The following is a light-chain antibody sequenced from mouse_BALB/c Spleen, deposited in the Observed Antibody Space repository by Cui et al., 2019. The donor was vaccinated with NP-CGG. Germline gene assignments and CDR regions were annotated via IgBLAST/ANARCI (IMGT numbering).Light chain of an antibody. CDR2: GTN. CDR3: ALWYSNHWV. CDR1: TGAVTTSNY. V-gene: IGLV1*01. Sequence: QAVVTQESALTTSPGETVTLTCRSSTGAVTTSNYANWVQEKPDHLFTGLIGGTNNRVPGVLARFSGSLIGDKAALTITGAQNEDEAIYFCALWYSNHWVFGGGTKLTVL. J-gene: IGLJ1*01.